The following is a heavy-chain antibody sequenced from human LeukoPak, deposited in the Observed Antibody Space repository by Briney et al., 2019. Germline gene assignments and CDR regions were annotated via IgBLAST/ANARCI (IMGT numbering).Heavy chain of an antibody. V-gene: IGHV3-21*01. D-gene: IGHD3-10*01. CDR1: GFTFSSYS. CDR2: ISSSSSYI. Sequence: GGSLRLSCAASGFTFSSYSMNWVRQAPGKGLEWVSSISSSSSYIYYADSVKGRFTISRDNAKNSLYLQMNSLRAEDTAVYYCAREGYYYGSGSYPDAFEIWGQGTMVTVSS. J-gene: IGHJ3*02. CDR3: AREGYYYGSGSYPDAFEI.